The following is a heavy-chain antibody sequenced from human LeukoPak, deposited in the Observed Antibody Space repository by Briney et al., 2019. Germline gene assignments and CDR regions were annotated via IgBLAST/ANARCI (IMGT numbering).Heavy chain of an antibody. CDR2: VFYSGST. D-gene: IGHD3-22*01. J-gene: IGHJ6*02. CDR1: GGSFSSGGYY. CDR3: ARVRYYYDSSGYYGPYGMDV. V-gene: IGHV4-31*03. Sequence: SETLSLTCTVSGGSFSSGGYYWSWIRQHPGKGLEWIGYVFYSGSTYYNPSLKSRVTISVDTSKNQFSLKLSSVTAADTAVYYCARVRYYYDSSGYYGPYGMDVWGQGTTVTGSS.